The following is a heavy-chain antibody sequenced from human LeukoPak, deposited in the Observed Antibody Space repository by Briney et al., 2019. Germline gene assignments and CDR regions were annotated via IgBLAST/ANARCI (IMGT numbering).Heavy chain of an antibody. CDR2: ISSSSSTI. Sequence: PGGSLRLSCAASGFTFNRYSMNWVRQAPGKGLEWVSSISSSSSTIYYADSVKGRFTISRDNAKNSLYLQMNSLRAEDTAVYYCAELGITMIGGVWGKGTTVTISS. CDR3: AELGITMIGGV. V-gene: IGHV3-48*04. D-gene: IGHD3-10*02. J-gene: IGHJ6*04. CDR1: GFTFNRYS.